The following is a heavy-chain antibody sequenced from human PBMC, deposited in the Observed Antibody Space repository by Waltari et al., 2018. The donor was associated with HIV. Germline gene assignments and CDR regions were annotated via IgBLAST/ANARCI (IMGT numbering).Heavy chain of an antibody. Sequence: QVQLVQSGAEVKKPGSSVRVSCKASGGTFSSYTISWVRQAPGQGLEWMGRIIPSLVIANYAQKFQGRVTITADKSTSTAYMELRSLRSEDTAVYYCARDSEYGDSGRAFDIWGQGTMVTVSS. CDR3: ARDSEYGDSGRAFDI. CDR2: IIPSLVIA. V-gene: IGHV1-69*08. J-gene: IGHJ3*02. CDR1: GGTFSSYT. D-gene: IGHD4-17*01.